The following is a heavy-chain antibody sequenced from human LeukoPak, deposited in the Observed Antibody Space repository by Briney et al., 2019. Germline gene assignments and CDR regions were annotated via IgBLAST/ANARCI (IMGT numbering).Heavy chain of an antibody. D-gene: IGHD2-2*01. Sequence: GGSLRLSCAASGFTFSSYAMHWVRQAPGKGLEWVAVISYDGSNKYYADSVKGRFTISRDNSKNTLYLQMNSLRAEDTAVYYCARERSYALDYWGQGTLVTVSS. CDR2: ISYDGSNK. CDR3: ARERSYALDY. CDR1: GFTFSSYA. J-gene: IGHJ4*02. V-gene: IGHV3-30-3*01.